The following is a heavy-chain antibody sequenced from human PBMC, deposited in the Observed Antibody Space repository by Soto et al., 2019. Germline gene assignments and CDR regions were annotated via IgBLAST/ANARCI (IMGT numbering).Heavy chain of an antibody. CDR1: GGTFSSYA. J-gene: IGHJ5*02. V-gene: IGHV1-69*01. D-gene: IGHD1-1*01. CDR3: AKAAQTRYNGNALGNWFDP. Sequence: QVQLVQSGAEVKKPGSSVKVSCKESGGTFSSYAIAWVRQAPGEGLEWMGGIVPIFGIANYAQKFQGRVAITADEATNTAYMELSSLRSDDTAVYYCAKAAQTRYNGNALGNWFDPWGQGTLVIVSS. CDR2: IVPIFGIA.